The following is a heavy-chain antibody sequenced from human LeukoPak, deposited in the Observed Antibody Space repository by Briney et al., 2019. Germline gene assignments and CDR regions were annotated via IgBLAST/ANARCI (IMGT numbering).Heavy chain of an antibody. D-gene: IGHD4-17*01. CDR3: ARDRYGDSAADY. CDR1: GGSISNYY. Sequence: SETLSPTCTVSGGSISNYYWSWIRQPPGKGLEWIGYIYYSGSTNYNPSLESRVTISVDTSKNQFSLKLSSVTAADTAVYYCARDRYGDSAADYWGQGTLVTVSS. CDR2: IYYSGST. V-gene: IGHV4-59*01. J-gene: IGHJ4*02.